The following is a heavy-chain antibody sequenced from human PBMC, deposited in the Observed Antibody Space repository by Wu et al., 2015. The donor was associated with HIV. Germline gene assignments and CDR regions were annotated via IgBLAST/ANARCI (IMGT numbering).Heavy chain of an antibody. V-gene: IGHV1-69*05. CDR1: GDGFTSYA. D-gene: IGHD5-12*01. CDR3: ARNTDSVATSLYSLGV. Sequence: QAQLVQFGDEVKKPGSPVKVTCKASGDGFTSYAVSWVRQAPGQGLEWMGGINPLFGTTKHVQRFQDRVTFSTDESKSTVYMELSSLRNEDTAVYYCARNTDSVATSLYSLGVWGQGTTVTVSS. J-gene: IGHJ6*02. CDR2: INPLFGTT.